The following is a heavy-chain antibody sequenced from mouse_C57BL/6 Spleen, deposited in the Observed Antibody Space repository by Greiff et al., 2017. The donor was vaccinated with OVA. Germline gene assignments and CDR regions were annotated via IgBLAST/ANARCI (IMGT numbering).Heavy chain of an antibody. V-gene: IGHV1-42*01. Sequence: EVQLQQSGPELVKPGASVKISCKASGYSFTGYYMNWVKQSPEKSLEWIGEINPSTGGTTYNQKFKAKATLTVDKSSSTAYMQLKSLTSEDSAVYYCARGGGSSSYWYFDVWGTGTTVTVSS. CDR3: ARGGGSSSYWYFDV. CDR1: GYSFTGYY. D-gene: IGHD1-1*01. J-gene: IGHJ1*03. CDR2: INPSTGGT.